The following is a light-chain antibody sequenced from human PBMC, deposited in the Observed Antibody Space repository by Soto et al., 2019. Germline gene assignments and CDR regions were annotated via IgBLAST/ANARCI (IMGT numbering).Light chain of an antibody. J-gene: IGKJ3*01. V-gene: IGKV1-5*03. CDR3: QQYNSYLFT. CDR2: KAS. Sequence: DIQMTQSPSTLSASVGDRVTITCRASQSISRWLARYQQKPGKAPKLLIYKASSLESGVPSRFSGSGSGTEFTLTISSLQPDDFATYYCQQYNSYLFTFGPGTKVDIK. CDR1: QSISRW.